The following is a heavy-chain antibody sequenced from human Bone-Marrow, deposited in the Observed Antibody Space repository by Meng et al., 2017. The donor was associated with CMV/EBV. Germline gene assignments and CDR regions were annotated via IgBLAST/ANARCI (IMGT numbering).Heavy chain of an antibody. CDR2: IVPVLGIA. CDR1: GGTFSSYA. J-gene: IGHJ5*02. V-gene: IGHV1-69*04. D-gene: IGHD5-24*01. Sequence: SEKVSCKASGGTFSSYAISWVRQAPGQGLEWMGRIVPVLGIANYAQMFQGRVTITADKTTSTVYMELTSLRSADTALYYCAKDGTDGFNGWVSWGQGTLVTVSS. CDR3: AKDGTDGFNGWVS.